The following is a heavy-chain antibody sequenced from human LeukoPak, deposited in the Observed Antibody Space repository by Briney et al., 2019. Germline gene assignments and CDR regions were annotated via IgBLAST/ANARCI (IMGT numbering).Heavy chain of an antibody. D-gene: IGHD2-8*01. V-gene: IGHV4-59*01. CDR1: GGSISSYY. J-gene: IGHJ6*04. Sequence: PSETLSLTCTVSGGSISSYYWSWIRQPPGKGLEWIGYIYYSGSTNYNPSLKSRVTISVDTPKNQFSLKLSSVTAADTAVYYCARDAPLYCTNGVCLGLDVWGKGTTVTVSS. CDR2: IYYSGST. CDR3: ARDAPLYCTNGVCLGLDV.